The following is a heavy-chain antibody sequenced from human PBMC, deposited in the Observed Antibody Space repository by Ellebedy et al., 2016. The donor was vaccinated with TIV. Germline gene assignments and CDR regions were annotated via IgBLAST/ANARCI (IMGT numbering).Heavy chain of an antibody. CDR1: GFTFSSYG. J-gene: IGHJ4*02. CDR3: ARDRLVAPVELDY. CDR2: ISSSSSTI. V-gene: IGHV3-48*04. D-gene: IGHD5-12*01. Sequence: GESLKISCAASGFTFSSYGMNWVRQAPGKGLEWVSYISSSSSTIYYADSVKGRFTISRDNAKNSLYLQMNSLRAEDTAVYYCARDRLVAPVELDYWGQGPLVTVSS.